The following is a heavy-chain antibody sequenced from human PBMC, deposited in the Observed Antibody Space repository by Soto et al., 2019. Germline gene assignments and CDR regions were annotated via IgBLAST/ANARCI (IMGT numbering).Heavy chain of an antibody. Sequence: QVQLQESGPGLVKPSGTLSLTCAVSSGSISSSNWWSWVRQPPGKGLEWIGEIYHSGSTNYNPSLKSRVPISVDKSKNQFSLKLSSVTAADPAVYYCATLYIWGSYPLGYMDVWGKGTTVTVSS. D-gene: IGHD3-16*02. J-gene: IGHJ6*03. CDR2: IYHSGST. CDR3: ATLYIWGSYPLGYMDV. CDR1: SGSISSSNW. V-gene: IGHV4-4*02.